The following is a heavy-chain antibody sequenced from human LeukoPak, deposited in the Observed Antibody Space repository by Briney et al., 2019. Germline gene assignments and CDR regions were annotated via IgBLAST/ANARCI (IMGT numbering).Heavy chain of an antibody. CDR1: GGSISSSNYY. CDR3: ARVGYSYGYHYFDY. Sequence: SETLSLTCSVSGGSISSSNYYWGWIRQPPGEGLEWIGSIYYSGGTYYSPSLKIRVTMSVDTSMNQFSLYLSSMTAADTAVYYCARVGYSYGYHYFDYWGPGTLVTVSS. CDR2: IYYSGGT. D-gene: IGHD5-18*01. V-gene: IGHV4-39*07. J-gene: IGHJ4*02.